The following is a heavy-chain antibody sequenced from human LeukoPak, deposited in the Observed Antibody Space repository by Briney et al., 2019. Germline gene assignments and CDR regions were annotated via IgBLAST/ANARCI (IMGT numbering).Heavy chain of an antibody. D-gene: IGHD5-18*01. V-gene: IGHV7-4-1*02. CDR1: GYTFSSYT. CDR2: INTNTGNP. Sequence: GASVKVSCKTSGYTFSSYTITWVRQAPGQGRQWMGGINTNTGNPTYAQGFTGRYVFSLDTSVSTAYLQISGLTADDTAVYFCGRDPRLGIRGYTYGYIEYWGQGTLVTVSS. J-gene: IGHJ4*02. CDR3: GRDPRLGIRGYTYGYIEY.